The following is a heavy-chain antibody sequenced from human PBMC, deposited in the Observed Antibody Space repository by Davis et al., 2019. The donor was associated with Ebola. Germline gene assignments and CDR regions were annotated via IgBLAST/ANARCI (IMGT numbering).Heavy chain of an antibody. CDR2: FDPEDGET. Sequence: ASVKVSCKVSGYTLTELSMHWVRQAPGKGLEWMGGFDPEDGETIYAQKFQGRVTMTEDTSTDTAYMELSSLRSEDTAVYYCATLRYSYGPRAHYYYYGMDVWGQGTTVTVSS. V-gene: IGHV1-24*01. CDR1: GYTLTELS. D-gene: IGHD5-18*01. CDR3: ATLRYSYGPRAHYYYYGMDV. J-gene: IGHJ6*02.